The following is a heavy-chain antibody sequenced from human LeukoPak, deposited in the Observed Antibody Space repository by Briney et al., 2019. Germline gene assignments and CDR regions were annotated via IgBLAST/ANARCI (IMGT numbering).Heavy chain of an antibody. CDR2: ISYDGSNK. D-gene: IGHD3-10*01. CDR1: GFTFSSYA. J-gene: IGHJ4*02. V-gene: IGHV3-30-3*01. Sequence: AGGSLRLSCAASGFTFSSYAMHWVRQAPGKGLEWVAVISYDGSNKYYADSVKGRFTISRDNSKNTLYLQMNSLRAEDTAVYYCARDYYGSGNVDYWGQGTLVTVSS. CDR3: ARDYYGSGNVDY.